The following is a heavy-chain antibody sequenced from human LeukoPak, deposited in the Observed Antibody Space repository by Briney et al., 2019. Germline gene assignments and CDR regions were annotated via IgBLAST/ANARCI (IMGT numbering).Heavy chain of an antibody. V-gene: IGHV3-30*02. CDR1: GITFSNYG. D-gene: IGHD6-19*01. J-gene: IGHJ4*02. CDR2: IRPDCSNK. CDR3: ARGPGYSSGRVFDY. Sequence: GGPLRLSCASSGITFSNYGMHWVRQAPDEGLDWVPFIRPDCSNKYYADSVKGRFTFSRDNPKNSLYIQMNNLRAEDTAVYFCARGPGYSSGRVFDYWGQGALVTVSS.